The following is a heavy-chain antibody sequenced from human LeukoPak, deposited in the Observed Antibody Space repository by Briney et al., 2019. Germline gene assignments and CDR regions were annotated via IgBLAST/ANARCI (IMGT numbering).Heavy chain of an antibody. J-gene: IGHJ4*02. D-gene: IGHD3-22*01. V-gene: IGHV3-21*01. Sequence: GGSLRLSCAASGFTFSTMNWVRQAPGKGLEWVSSISSSSTYIYYADSVEGRFTISRDNAENSLFLEMNSLRAEDTAVYYRARDLGTTMITSLGNWGQGTLVTVSS. CDR2: ISSSSTYI. CDR3: ARDLGTTMITSLGN. CDR1: GFTFST.